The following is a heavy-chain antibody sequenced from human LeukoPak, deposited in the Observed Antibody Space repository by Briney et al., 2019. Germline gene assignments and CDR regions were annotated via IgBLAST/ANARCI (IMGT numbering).Heavy chain of an antibody. CDR3: ARRYCSGGSCYGENWFDP. D-gene: IGHD2-15*01. CDR1: GGTFSSYA. CDR2: IIPIFGTA. Sequence: SVKVSCKASGGTFSSYAISWVRQAPGQGLEWMGGIIPIFGTANYAQKFQGRVTITADESTSTAYMELSSLRSEDTAVYYCARRYCSGGSCYGENWFDPWGQGTLVTVSS. J-gene: IGHJ5*02. V-gene: IGHV1-69*13.